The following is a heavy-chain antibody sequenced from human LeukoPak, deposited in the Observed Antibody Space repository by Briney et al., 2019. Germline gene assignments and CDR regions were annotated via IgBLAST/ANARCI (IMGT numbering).Heavy chain of an antibody. CDR2: ISSSSSYI. CDR1: GFTFSSYS. Sequence: GGSLRLSCAASGFTFSSYSMNWVRQAPGKGLEWVSSISSSSSYIYYADSVKGRFTISRDNAKNSLYLQMNSLRAEDTALHHCARVAAGSEGDFDYWGQGTLVTVSS. J-gene: IGHJ4*02. CDR3: ARVAAGSEGDFDY. V-gene: IGHV3-21*04. D-gene: IGHD6-13*01.